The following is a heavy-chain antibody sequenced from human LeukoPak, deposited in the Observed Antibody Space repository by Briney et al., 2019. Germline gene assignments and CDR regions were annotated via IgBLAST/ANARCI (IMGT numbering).Heavy chain of an antibody. V-gene: IGHV3-48*03. Sequence: GESLRLSCAASGFTFSSYEMSWVRQAPGKGLEWVSYISRSGSSIYYADSVKGRFTISRDNAKNSLYLQMYSLRVGDTAVYYCARQVIQYSSSPYGMDVWGHGTTVTVSS. CDR3: ARQVIQYSSSPYGMDV. CDR1: GFTFSSYE. CDR2: ISRSGSSI. J-gene: IGHJ6*02. D-gene: IGHD6-6*01.